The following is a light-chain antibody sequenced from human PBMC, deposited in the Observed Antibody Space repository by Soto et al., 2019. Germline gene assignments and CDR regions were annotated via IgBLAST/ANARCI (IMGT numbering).Light chain of an antibody. J-gene: IGKJ1*01. CDR1: QDIHVF. CDR2: SAS. CDR3: QQSYSTPQT. V-gene: IGKV1-39*01. Sequence: DIQLPPSPSFLSASDGSRVTITGRASQDIHVFLAWYKNTPGKAHRILIDSASTLQSGVTSRLSGSISGTELTLTISSLQPEDWATYYGQQSYSTPQTVGQGTKVDIK.